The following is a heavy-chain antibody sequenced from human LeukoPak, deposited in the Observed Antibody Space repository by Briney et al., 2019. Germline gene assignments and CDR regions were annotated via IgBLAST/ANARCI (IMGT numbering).Heavy chain of an antibody. V-gene: IGHV3-21*04. Sequence: GGSLRLSCAASGFTFSSYSMNRVRQAPGKGLEWVSSISSSSSYMYYADSVKGRFTISRDNSKNTLYLQMNSLRAEDTAVYYCAKDRKHDYGDYGPDYWGQGTLVTVSS. D-gene: IGHD4-17*01. CDR2: ISSSSSYM. CDR3: AKDRKHDYGDYGPDY. CDR1: GFTFSSYS. J-gene: IGHJ4*02.